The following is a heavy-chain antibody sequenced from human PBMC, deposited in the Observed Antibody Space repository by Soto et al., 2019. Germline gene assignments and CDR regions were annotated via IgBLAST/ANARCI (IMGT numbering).Heavy chain of an antibody. CDR2: IDYSGRT. Sequence: QVQLQESGPGLVKVSETLSLTCTVSGGSINSYYWSWIRQPPGKGLEWVADIDYSGRTNYNPSLKSRLTISVDTSKTPLSLKVRSVTAADTAVYYCAREIRLVGVTGWFDPWGQGTLVTVSS. CDR3: AREIRLVGVTGWFDP. CDR1: GGSINSYY. D-gene: IGHD1-26*01. V-gene: IGHV4-59*01. J-gene: IGHJ5*02.